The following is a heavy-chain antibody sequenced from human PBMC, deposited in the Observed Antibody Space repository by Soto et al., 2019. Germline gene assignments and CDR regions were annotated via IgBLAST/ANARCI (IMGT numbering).Heavy chain of an antibody. CDR3: ARDRGWNDLLNTSYYGMDV. CDR2: FYRGGST. CDR1: GFSVSDSS. V-gene: IGHV3-53*02. D-gene: IGHD1-1*01. Sequence: EVQLVETGGGLIQPGGSLRLSCEVSGFSVSDSSMSWVRQAPGKGLEWVSVFYRGGSTDYADSVKGRGTVSRDTFKNTLFLQMDSLTVEDTAVYFCARDRGWNDLLNTSYYGMDVWGQGTTVTVS. J-gene: IGHJ6*02.